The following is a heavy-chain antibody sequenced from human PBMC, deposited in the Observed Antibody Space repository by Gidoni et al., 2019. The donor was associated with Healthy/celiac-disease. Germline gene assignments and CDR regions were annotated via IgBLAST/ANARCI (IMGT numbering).Heavy chain of an antibody. V-gene: IGHV3-30*18. Sequence: HWVRQPPGKGLEWVAVISYDGSNKYYADSVKGRFTISRDNSKNTLYLQMNSLRAEDTAAYYCAKATGYDFWSGYPYGMDVWGQGTTVTVSS. D-gene: IGHD3-3*01. J-gene: IGHJ6*02. CDR3: AKATGYDFWSGYPYGMDV. CDR2: ISYDGSNK.